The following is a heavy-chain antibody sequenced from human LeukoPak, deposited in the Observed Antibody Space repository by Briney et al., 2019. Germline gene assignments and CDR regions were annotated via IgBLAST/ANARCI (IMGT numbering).Heavy chain of an antibody. J-gene: IGHJ3*02. Sequence: SETLSLTCTVSGGSINSSSYYWGWIRQPPGKGLEWIGSIYYSGSTYYNPSLKSRVTISVDTSKNQFSLKLSSVTAADTAVYYCARHEHDSSGYYYGDAFDIWGQGTMVTVSS. CDR2: IYYSGST. V-gene: IGHV4-39*01. CDR1: GGSINSSSYY. D-gene: IGHD3-22*01. CDR3: ARHEHDSSGYYYGDAFDI.